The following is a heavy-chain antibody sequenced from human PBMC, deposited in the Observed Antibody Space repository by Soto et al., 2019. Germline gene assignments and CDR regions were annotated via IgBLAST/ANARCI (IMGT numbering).Heavy chain of an antibody. Sequence: VGSLRLSCAASGFTFSSYAMHWVRQAPGKGLEWVAVISYDGSNKYYADSVKGRFTISRDNSKNTLYLQMNSLRAEDTAVHYCARAHYGSGSEYYYYYYGMDVWGQGTTVTVSS. V-gene: IGHV3-30-3*01. J-gene: IGHJ6*02. CDR3: ARAHYGSGSEYYYYYYGMDV. D-gene: IGHD3-10*01. CDR1: GFTFSSYA. CDR2: ISYDGSNK.